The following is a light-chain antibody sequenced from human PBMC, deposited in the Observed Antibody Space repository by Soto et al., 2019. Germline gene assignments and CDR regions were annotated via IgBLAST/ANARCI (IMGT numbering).Light chain of an antibody. V-gene: IGLV2-14*01. CDR3: SSYTSGSTYV. J-gene: IGLJ1*01. CDR1: SSDVGSYRY. CDR2: EVN. Sequence: QSVLTQPASVSGSPGQSITISCTGTSSDVGSYRYVSWYQQHPGKAPKLIIYEVNNWPSGVSHRFSGSKSGNTASLTISGLQAEDEADYYCSSYTSGSTYVFGTGTKVTVL.